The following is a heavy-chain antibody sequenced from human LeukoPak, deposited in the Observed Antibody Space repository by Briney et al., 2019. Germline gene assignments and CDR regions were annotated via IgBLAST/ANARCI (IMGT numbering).Heavy chain of an antibody. CDR2: INPNSGGT. D-gene: IGHD2-2*01. CDR1: GYTFTYY. V-gene: IGHV1-2*02. J-gene: IGHJ4*02. Sequence: ASVKVSCKASGYTFTYYIHWVRQAPGQGLEWMGYINPNSGGTNYAQKFQGRVTMTRDTSISTAYMELSRLTSDDTAVYYCARKSASRATSEFDYWGQGTLVTVSS. CDR3: ARKSASRATSEFDY.